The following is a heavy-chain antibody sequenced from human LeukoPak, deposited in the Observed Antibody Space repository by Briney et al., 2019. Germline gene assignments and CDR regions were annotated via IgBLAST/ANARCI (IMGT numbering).Heavy chain of an antibody. J-gene: IGHJ6*02. CDR3: ASRSTLGGSHLSRRLIYYYGMDV. CDR2: INPNSGGT. D-gene: IGHD3-16*01. Sequence: ASVKVSCKASRYTFTCCYLHWVRQAPGQGLEWMGWINPNSGGTNYAQKFQGRVTMTRDTSISTAYMELSRLRSDDTAVYYCASRSTLGGSHLSRRLIYYYGMDVWSQGTTVTVSS. CDR1: RYTFTCCY. V-gene: IGHV1-2*02.